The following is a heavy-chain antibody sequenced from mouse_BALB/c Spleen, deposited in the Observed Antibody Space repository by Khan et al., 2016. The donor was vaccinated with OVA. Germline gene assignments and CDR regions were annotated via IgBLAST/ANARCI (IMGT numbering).Heavy chain of an antibody. D-gene: IGHD2-2*01. J-gene: IGHJ3*01. CDR2: INPSDSKS. Sequence: QVQLQQSGAELVRPGASVKLSCKASGYTFTSYWMNWVRQRPRQGLEWIGKINPSDSKSHYNQIFKDKATLTVDKSSGTAYMQLSSLTSEDSAVYYCARREKYGYDPSWFAYWGQGTLVIVSA. CDR3: ARREKYGYDPSWFAY. V-gene: IGHV1-52*01. CDR1: GYTFTSYW.